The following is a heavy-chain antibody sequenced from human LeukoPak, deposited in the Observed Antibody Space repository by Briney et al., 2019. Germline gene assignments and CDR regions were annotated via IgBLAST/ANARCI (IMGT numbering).Heavy chain of an antibody. CDR2: INHSGST. V-gene: IGHV4-34*01. D-gene: IGHD6-6*01. J-gene: IGHJ4*02. CDR3: ARAMSIAARLQTIFDY. Sequence: PSETLSLTCAVYGGSFGGYYWSWIRQPPGKGLEWIGEINHSGSTNYNPSLKSRVTISVDTSKNQFSLKLSSVTAADTAVYYCARAMSIAARLQTIFDYWGQGTLVTVSS. CDR1: GGSFGGYY.